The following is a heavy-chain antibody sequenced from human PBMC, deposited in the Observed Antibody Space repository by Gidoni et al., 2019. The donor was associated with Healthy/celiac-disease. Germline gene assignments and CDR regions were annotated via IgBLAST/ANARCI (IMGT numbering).Heavy chain of an antibody. V-gene: IGHV3-21*01. CDR1: GFTFSRYS. D-gene: IGHD2-15*01. CDR2: ISSSSSYI. J-gene: IGHJ5*02. CDR3: ASLGGVVVVVAATEEDWFDP. Sequence: EVQLVESGGGLVKPGGSLSLSCAASGFTFSRYSMHWVRQAPGKGLEWVSSISSSSSYIYYADSVKGRFTISRDNAKNSLYLQMNSLRAEDTAVYYCASLGGVVVVVAATEEDWFDPWGQGTLVTVSS.